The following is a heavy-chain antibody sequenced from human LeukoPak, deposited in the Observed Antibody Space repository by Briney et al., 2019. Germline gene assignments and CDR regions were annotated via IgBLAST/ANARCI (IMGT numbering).Heavy chain of an antibody. CDR1: GFTFSSYG. CDR3: VSGSLQSGYNFDY. V-gene: IGHV3-48*01. D-gene: IGHD3-3*01. J-gene: IGHJ4*02. CDR2: VSNSGSAT. Sequence: PGGTLRLSCTASGFTFSSYGMHWVRQAPGKGLEWVSFVSNSGSATYYAVSVKGRFIISRDNAKNSLYLQMNSLRAEDTAVYYCVSGSLQSGYNFDYWGQGALVTVSS.